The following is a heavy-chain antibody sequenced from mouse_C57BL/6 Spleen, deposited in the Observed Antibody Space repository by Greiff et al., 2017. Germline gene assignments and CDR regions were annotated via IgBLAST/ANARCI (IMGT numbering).Heavy chain of an antibody. CDR2: FHPYNDDT. V-gene: IGHV1-47*01. CDR3: ARPGDYDGGYFDV. J-gene: IGHJ1*03. Sequence: QVQLKESGAELVKPGASVKMSCKASGYTFTTYPIEWMKQNHGKSLEWIGNFHPYNDDTKYNEKFKGKATLTVEKSSSTVYLELSRLTSDDSAVYYCARPGDYDGGYFDVWGTGTTVTVSS. D-gene: IGHD2-4*01. CDR1: GYTFTTYP.